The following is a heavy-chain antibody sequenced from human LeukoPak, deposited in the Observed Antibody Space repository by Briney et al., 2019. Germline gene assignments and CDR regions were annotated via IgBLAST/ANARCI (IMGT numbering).Heavy chain of an antibody. D-gene: IGHD6-19*01. J-gene: IGHJ5*02. CDR3: ARGSGWYSPTDNWFDP. CDR1: GYTFTGYA. Sequence: ASVKVSCKASGYTFTGYAMHWVRQAPGQRLEWMGWISAYNGNTNYAQKLQGRVTMTTDTSTSTAHMELRSLRSDDTAVYYCARGSGWYSPTDNWFDPWGQGTLVTVSS. V-gene: IGHV1-18*01. CDR2: ISAYNGNT.